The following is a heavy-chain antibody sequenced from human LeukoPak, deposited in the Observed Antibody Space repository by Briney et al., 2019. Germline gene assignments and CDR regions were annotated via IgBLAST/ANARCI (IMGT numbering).Heavy chain of an antibody. D-gene: IGHD3-16*01. J-gene: IGHJ4*02. Sequence: TLSLTCAVSGGSISSGDYSRSWIRQPPGKGLEWIGYIYHSGSTYYNPSLKSRITISIDRSKNQFSLSLSSVTAADTAIYYCARGGGYTVEFDFWGQGTLVTVSS. CDR2: IYHSGST. CDR1: GGSISSGDYS. V-gene: IGHV4-30-2*01. CDR3: ARGGGYTVEFDF.